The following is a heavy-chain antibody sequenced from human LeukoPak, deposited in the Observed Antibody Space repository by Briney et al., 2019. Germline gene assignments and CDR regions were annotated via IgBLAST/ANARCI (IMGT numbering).Heavy chain of an antibody. J-gene: IGHJ4*02. CDR2: ITISDGST. D-gene: IGHD1-26*01. Sequence: GGSLRLSCAASGFTFNSYAMSWVRQAPGKGLDWVSSITISDGSTYYADSVKGRFTISRDNPKNTLYLQMNSLRAEDTAVYYCAKEGNSGSYYPVDYWGQGTLVTVSS. CDR3: AKEGNSGSYYPVDY. CDR1: GFTFNSYA. V-gene: IGHV3-23*01.